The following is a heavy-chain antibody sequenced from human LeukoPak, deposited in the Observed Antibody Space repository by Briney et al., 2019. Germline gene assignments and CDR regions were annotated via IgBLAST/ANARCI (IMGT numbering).Heavy chain of an antibody. CDR3: GRGVQSFDP. CDR2: IRPMTGDT. CDR1: GYNFRAYY. J-gene: IGHJ5*02. Sequence: ASVMVSCKASGYNFRAYYIHWVRQAHGQGLEWLGYIRPMTGDTNYAQKFQDRVTFSMDTSTATAYMELRSLRSDDTAFYYCGRGVQSFDPWGQGTLVTVSS. V-gene: IGHV1-2*02.